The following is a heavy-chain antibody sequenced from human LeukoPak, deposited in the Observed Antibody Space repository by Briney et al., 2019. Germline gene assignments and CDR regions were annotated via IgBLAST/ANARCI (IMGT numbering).Heavy chain of an antibody. V-gene: IGHV3-23*01. J-gene: IGHJ5*02. D-gene: IGHD6-19*01. CDR3: AKGSAVAADNWFDP. CDR1: GFTFSSYA. CDR2: ISGSGGST. Sequence: PGRSLRLSCAASGFTFSSYAMHWVRQAPGKGLEWVSAISGSGGSTYYADSVKGRFTISRDNSKNTLYLQMNSLRAENTAVYYCAKGSAVAADNWFDPWGQGTLVSVSS.